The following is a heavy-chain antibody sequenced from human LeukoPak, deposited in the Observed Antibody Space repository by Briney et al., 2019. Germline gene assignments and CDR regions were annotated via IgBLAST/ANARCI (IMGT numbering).Heavy chain of an antibody. CDR2: INPNSGDT. Sequence: PGASVKVSCKASGYTFTGYYMHWVRQAPGQGLEWMGWINPNSGDTNYAQKFQDRVTMTRDASISTAYIELNLLRSDDTVVYYCARGDYYGSPKVVAAWGQGTLVTVSS. CDR1: GYTFTGYY. D-gene: IGHD3-10*01. V-gene: IGHV1-2*02. J-gene: IGHJ5*02. CDR3: ARGDYYGSPKVVAA.